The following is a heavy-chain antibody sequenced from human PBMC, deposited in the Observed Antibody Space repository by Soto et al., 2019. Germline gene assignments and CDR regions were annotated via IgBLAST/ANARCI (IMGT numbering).Heavy chain of an antibody. CDR2: ISSSGSTI. CDR3: AGHTYYDFWSGPPGSYYYYYGMDV. CDR1: GFTVSSNY. V-gene: IGHV3-11*04. D-gene: IGHD3-3*01. Sequence: GESLKISCAASGFTVSSNYMSLVRQAPGTELEWVSYISSSGSTIYYADSVKGRFTISRDNAKNSLYLQMNSLRAEDTAVYYCAGHTYYDFWSGPPGSYYYYYGMDVWGQGTTVTAP. J-gene: IGHJ6*02.